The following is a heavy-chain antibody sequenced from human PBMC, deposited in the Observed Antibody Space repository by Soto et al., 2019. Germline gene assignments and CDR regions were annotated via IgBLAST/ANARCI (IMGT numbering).Heavy chain of an antibody. CDR1: GYTFTNHD. V-gene: IGHV1-8*01. Sequence: QVQLVQSGAEVRKPGASVKASCKASGYTFTNHDINWVRQASGQGLEWMGWMNPDSGKTYYVEKFQGRVTMTRDTSTNTAYLELTSLKSDDTAVFYCAIYTTPFSYFDYWGQGSLVTVSS. D-gene: IGHD4-4*01. J-gene: IGHJ4*02. CDR2: MNPDSGKT. CDR3: AIYTTPFSYFDY.